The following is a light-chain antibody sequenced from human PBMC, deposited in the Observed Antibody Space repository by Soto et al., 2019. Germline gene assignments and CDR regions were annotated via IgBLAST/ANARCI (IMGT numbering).Light chain of an antibody. CDR2: EVN. Sequence: QSALTQPPSASGSGGHSVTIPCTGTGIDDYDYNFVSWYQHHPGKVPKLIIFEVNKRPSGVPDRFSGSKSGTTASLTVSGLQADDEADYYSSTFAVSPVIFGGGTKLTVL. J-gene: IGLJ2*01. CDR1: GIDDYDYNF. V-gene: IGLV2-8*01. CDR3: STFAVSPVI.